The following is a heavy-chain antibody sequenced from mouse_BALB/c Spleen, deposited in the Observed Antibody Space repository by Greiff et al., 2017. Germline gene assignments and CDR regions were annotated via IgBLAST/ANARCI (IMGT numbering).Heavy chain of an antibody. D-gene: IGHD2-4*01. V-gene: IGHV14-1*02. CDR3: AIPYDYGGAMDY. CDR1: GFNIKDYY. J-gene: IGHJ4*01. CDR2: IDPENGNT. Sequence: EVQLQQSGAELVRPGALVKLSCKASGFNIKDYYMHWVKQRPEQGLEWIGWIDPENGNTIYDPKFQGKASITADTSSNTAYLQLSSLTSEDTAVYYCAIPYDYGGAMDYWGQGTSVTVSS.